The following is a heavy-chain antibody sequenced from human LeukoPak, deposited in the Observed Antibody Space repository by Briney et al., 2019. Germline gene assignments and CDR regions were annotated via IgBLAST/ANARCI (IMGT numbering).Heavy chain of an antibody. Sequence: AGGSLRLSCAASGFIFSSYWMSWVRQAPGKGLEWVANIKQDGSEKYYVDSVKGRFTISRDNAKNSLYLQMNSLRAEDTAVYYCARDLTVRGSQDYWGQGTLVTVSS. D-gene: IGHD3-10*01. CDR2: IKQDGSEK. CDR1: GFIFSSYW. J-gene: IGHJ4*02. V-gene: IGHV3-7*01. CDR3: ARDLTVRGSQDY.